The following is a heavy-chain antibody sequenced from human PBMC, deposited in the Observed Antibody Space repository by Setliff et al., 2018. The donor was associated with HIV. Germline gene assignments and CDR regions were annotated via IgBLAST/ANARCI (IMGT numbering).Heavy chain of an antibody. CDR1: GGSISGYH. Sequence: SETLSLTCTVSGGSISGYHWNWLRQTPGKGLEWIGYIYTSRGTNYNHSLRTRVIISVDTSNQFSLKLSSVTAADTAVCYCAGAPFRGGSFGWFDPWGQGTLVTVSS. CDR3: AGAPFRGGSFGWFDP. CDR2: IYTSRGT. J-gene: IGHJ5*02. D-gene: IGHD2-15*01. V-gene: IGHV4-4*09.